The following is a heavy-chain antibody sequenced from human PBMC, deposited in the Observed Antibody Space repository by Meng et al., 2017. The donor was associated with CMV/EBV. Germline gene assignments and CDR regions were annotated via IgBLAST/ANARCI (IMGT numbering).Heavy chain of an antibody. CDR3: AHQLRYFDWVNNWFDP. Sequence: TLTVTVPPLVKPTRTLTLTCTFSGSPLSTSVVGLGWIRQPPGKALEWLALIYWDDDKRYSPSLKSRLTITKDTSKNQVVLTMTNMDPVDTATYYCAHQLRYFDWVNNWFDPWGQGTLVTVSS. J-gene: IGHJ5*02. V-gene: IGHV2-5*02. CDR1: GSPLSTSVVG. D-gene: IGHD3-9*01. CDR2: IYWDDDK.